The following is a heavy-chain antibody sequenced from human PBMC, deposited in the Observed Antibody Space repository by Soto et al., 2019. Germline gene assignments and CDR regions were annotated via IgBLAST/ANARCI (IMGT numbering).Heavy chain of an antibody. J-gene: IGHJ6*02. CDR2: IIPIFDTT. V-gene: IGHV1-69*06. D-gene: IGHD3-3*01. Sequence: QVQLVQSGAEVKKPGSSVKVSCKTSGDTFGNYTVTWVRQAPGHGLEWVGGIIPIFDTTNYAQKFQDRVTINADKSTGTVYMELSSLRSEDTAVYFCAKSPTFGVLIDYHNGLDVWGQGTTVTVSS. CDR3: AKSPTFGVLIDYHNGLDV. CDR1: GDTFGNYT.